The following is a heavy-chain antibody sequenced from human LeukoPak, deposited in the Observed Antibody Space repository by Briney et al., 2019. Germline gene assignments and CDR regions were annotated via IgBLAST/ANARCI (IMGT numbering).Heavy chain of an antibody. V-gene: IGHV4-59*01. CDR1: GGSISNYY. CDR3: ARTRGASGYSFRFDY. Sequence: SETLSLTCTVSGGSISNYYWSWIRQPPGKGLEWIGYIYYSGSTNYNPSLKSRVTISVDTSKNQFSLKLRSVTAADTAVYYCARTRGASGYSFRFDYWGQGTLVTVSS. J-gene: IGHJ4*02. CDR2: IYYSGST. D-gene: IGHD3-22*01.